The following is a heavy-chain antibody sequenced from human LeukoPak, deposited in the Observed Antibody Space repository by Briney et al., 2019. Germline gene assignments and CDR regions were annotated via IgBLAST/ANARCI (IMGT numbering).Heavy chain of an antibody. Sequence: TGGSLRLSCAASGFTFSSYEMNWFGKAQGKGLEGVSYISSSGSTIYYADSGKGRFTISRDNAKNSLYLQMNSLRAEDTAVYYCATLLLVCEACHNDYWGQGTLVTVSS. J-gene: IGHJ4*02. D-gene: IGHD3-10*01. CDR3: ATLLLVCEACHNDY. CDR1: GFTFSSYE. CDR2: ISSSGSTI. V-gene: IGHV3-48*03.